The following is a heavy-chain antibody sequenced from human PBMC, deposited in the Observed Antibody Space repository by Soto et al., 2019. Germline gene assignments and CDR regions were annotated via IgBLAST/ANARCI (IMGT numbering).Heavy chain of an antibody. CDR3: ARGGTVIDAFDI. CDR2: IWYDGSNK. V-gene: IGHV3-33*01. CDR1: GFTFSSYG. D-gene: IGHD4-17*01. Sequence: QVQLVESGGGVVQPGRSLRLSCAASGFTFSSYGMHWVRQAPGKGLEWVAVIWYDGSNKYYADSVKGRFTISRDNSKNTLYLQMNSLRAEDTAVYYCARGGTVIDAFDIWGQGTMVTVSS. J-gene: IGHJ3*02.